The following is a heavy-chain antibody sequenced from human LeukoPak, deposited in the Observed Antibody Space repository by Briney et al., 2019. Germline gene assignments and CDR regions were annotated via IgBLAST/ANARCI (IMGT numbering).Heavy chain of an antibody. J-gene: IGHJ4*02. CDR3: ARVRAGGGSNWELGY. Sequence: SETLSLTCTVSGGSISSSSYYWGWIRQPPGKGLEWIGSIYYSGSTYYNPSLKSRVTISVDTSKNQFSLKLSSVTAADTAVYYCARVRAGGGSNWELGYWGQGTLVTVSS. CDR1: GGSISSSSYY. V-gene: IGHV4-39*07. CDR2: IYYSGST. D-gene: IGHD6-13*01.